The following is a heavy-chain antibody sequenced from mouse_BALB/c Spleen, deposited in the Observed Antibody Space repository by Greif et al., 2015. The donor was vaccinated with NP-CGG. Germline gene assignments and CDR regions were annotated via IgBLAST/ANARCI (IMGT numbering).Heavy chain of an antibody. Sequence: EVQLQQSGAELVKPGASVKLSCTASGFNIKDTYMHWVKQRPEQGLEWIGRIDPANGNTKYDPKFQGKATITADTSSNTAYLQHSSLTSEDTAVYYCARGVRLPRYFDVWGAGTTVTVSS. CDR1: GFNIKDTY. V-gene: IGHV14-3*02. CDR3: ARGVRLPRYFDV. J-gene: IGHJ1*01. D-gene: IGHD1-2*01. CDR2: IDPANGNT.